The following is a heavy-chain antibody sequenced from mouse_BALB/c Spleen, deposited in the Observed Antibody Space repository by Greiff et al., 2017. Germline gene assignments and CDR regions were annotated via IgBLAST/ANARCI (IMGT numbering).Heavy chain of an antibody. CDR1: GYTFTSYW. D-gene: IGHD1-1*01. CDR2: INPSTGYT. J-gene: IGHJ4*01. CDR3: AIHYYGSRGYAMDY. Sequence: QVQLQQSGAELAKPGASVKMSCKASGYTFTSYWMHWVKQRPGQGLEWIGYINPSTGYTEYNQKFKDKATLTADKSSSTAYMQLSSLTSDDSAVYFCAIHYYGSRGYAMDYWGQGTSVTVSS. V-gene: IGHV1-7*01.